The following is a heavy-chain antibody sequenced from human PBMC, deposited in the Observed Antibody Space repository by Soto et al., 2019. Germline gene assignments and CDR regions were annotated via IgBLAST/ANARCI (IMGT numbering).Heavy chain of an antibody. CDR2: LNSDVIST. D-gene: IGHD3-10*01. Sequence: GGSLRLSCAASGFTFTTYWMHWVRQAPGKGLVWVSRLNSDVISTNYADSVKGRSTISRDNAKNTLYLQMNSLRAEDTAVYYCARARYGSRNAFDIWGRGTMVTVSS. V-gene: IGHV3-74*01. CDR1: GFTFTTYW. J-gene: IGHJ3*02. CDR3: ARARYGSRNAFDI.